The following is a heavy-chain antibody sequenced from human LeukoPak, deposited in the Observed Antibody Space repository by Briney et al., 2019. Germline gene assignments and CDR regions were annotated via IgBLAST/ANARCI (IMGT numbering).Heavy chain of an antibody. J-gene: IGHJ4*02. Sequence: SETLSLTCTVFGGSISSYYWSWIRQPPGKGLEWIGYIYYSGSTNYNPSLKSRVTISVDTSKNQFSLKLSSVTAADTAVYYCARGVYDYVWGSYPALDYWGQGTLVTVSS. D-gene: IGHD3-16*02. CDR3: ARGVYDYVWGSYPALDY. CDR2: IYYSGST. V-gene: IGHV4-59*01. CDR1: GGSISSYY.